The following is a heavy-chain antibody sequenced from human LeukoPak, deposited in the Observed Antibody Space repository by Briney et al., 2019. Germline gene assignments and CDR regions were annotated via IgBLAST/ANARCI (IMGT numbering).Heavy chain of an antibody. D-gene: IGHD3-9*01. V-gene: IGHV1-69*01. Sequence: GSSVKVSCKASGGTFSSYAISWVRQAPGQGLEWMGGIIPIFGTANYAQKFQGRVTITADEPTSTAYMELSSLRYEDTAVYYCARDGARHYDILTGYYYFDYWGQGTLVTVSS. CDR1: GGTFSSYA. CDR3: ARDGARHYDILTGYYYFDY. J-gene: IGHJ4*02. CDR2: IIPIFGTA.